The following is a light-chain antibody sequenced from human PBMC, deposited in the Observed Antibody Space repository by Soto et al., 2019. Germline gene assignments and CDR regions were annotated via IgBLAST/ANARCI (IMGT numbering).Light chain of an antibody. J-gene: IGLJ2*01. CDR2: RSD. V-gene: IGLV1-47*01. Sequence: QSVLTQPPSASGTPGQRISISCSGSSSNIGSNHVYWYQQFPGMAPKLLMYRSDQRPTGVPDRFSGSKSGPSASLAISGLRSDDEADYYCSARDDILSGVVFGGGTKRTVL. CDR3: SARDDILSGVV. CDR1: SSNIGSNH.